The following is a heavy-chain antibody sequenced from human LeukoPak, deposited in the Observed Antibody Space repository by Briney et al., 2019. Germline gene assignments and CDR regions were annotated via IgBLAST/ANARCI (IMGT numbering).Heavy chain of an antibody. CDR3: AGTTDGYNDPVY. CDR1: GYTFTGYF. Sequence: GASVKVSCKASGYTFTGYFIHWVRQAPGQGPECMGWINPNGGGTTYAQKFQGRVTMTRDTSISTAYMELNRLTSDDTALYYCAGTTDGYNDPVYWGQGTLVTVSS. CDR2: INPNGGGT. V-gene: IGHV1-2*02. D-gene: IGHD5-24*01. J-gene: IGHJ4*02.